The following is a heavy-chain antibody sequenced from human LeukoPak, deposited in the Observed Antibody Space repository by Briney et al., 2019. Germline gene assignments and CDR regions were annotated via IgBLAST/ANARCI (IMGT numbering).Heavy chain of an antibody. Sequence: GGSLRLSCVASAFNFLNYAVHWVRQAPGKGLEWVAVMSYDGKNNYYADFVKGRFTLSRDNSKNTLYVQMNSLRREDTGIYYCAREWGAAADYWGQGTLVTVSS. CDR1: AFNFLNYA. CDR2: MSYDGKNN. CDR3: AREWGAAADY. D-gene: IGHD6-13*01. V-gene: IGHV3-30*04. J-gene: IGHJ4*02.